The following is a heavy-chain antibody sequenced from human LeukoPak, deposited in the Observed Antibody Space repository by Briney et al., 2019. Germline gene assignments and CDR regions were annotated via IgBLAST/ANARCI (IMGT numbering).Heavy chain of an antibody. CDR1: GYTFTSYG. Sequence: ASVKVSCKASGYTFTSYGISWVRQAPGQGLEWMGWISAYNGNTNYAQKLQGRVTMTTDTSTSTAYMELRSLRSDDTAVYYCARGAPLYCSGGSCYRWGEVDYWGQGTLVTVSS. D-gene: IGHD2-15*01. J-gene: IGHJ4*02. CDR2: ISAYNGNT. CDR3: ARGAPLYCSGGSCYRWGEVDY. V-gene: IGHV1-18*01.